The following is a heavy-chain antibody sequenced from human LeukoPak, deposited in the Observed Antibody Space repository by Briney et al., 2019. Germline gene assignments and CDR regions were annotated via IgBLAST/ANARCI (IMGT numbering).Heavy chain of an antibody. V-gene: IGHV4-59*01. CDR3: ARTRGGNYYYDMDV. J-gene: IGHJ6*02. Sequence: TSETLSLTCTVSGGSISSDYWSWIRQPPGKGLEWIGYVYYSGSTSYNPSLKSRVTISPDTSKNQFSLKLSSVTAADTAVYYCARTRGGNYYYDMDVWGQGTTVTVSS. CDR2: VYYSGST. CDR1: GGSISSDY.